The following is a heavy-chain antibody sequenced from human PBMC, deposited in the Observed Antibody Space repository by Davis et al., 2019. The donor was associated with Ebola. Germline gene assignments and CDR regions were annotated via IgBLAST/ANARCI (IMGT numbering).Heavy chain of an antibody. D-gene: IGHD3-3*01. CDR2: IRSKAYGGTT. J-gene: IGHJ6*02. CDR1: GFTFGDYA. V-gene: IGHV3-49*04. CDR3: TSYYDFWSGSHTPHYGMDV. Sequence: GESLKISCTASGFTFGDYAMSWVRQAPGKGLEWVGFIRSKAYGGTTEYAASVKGRFTIPRDDSKSIAYLQMNSLKTEDTAVYYCTSYYDFWSGSHTPHYGMDVWGQGTTVTVSS.